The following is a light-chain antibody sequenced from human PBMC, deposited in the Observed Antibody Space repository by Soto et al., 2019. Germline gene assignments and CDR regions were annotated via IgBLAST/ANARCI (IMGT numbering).Light chain of an antibody. J-gene: IGKJ5*01. CDR1: QSVNSRY. Sequence: DTVLTQSPGTLSLSPGERATLSCRASQSVNSRYIAWYQVKPGQAPRLLIYEASSRATGIPDRFSGGRSGTDFTRSISIVEPEDFAVYCCQQYGRPPRATFGQGTRQEIK. CDR3: QQYGRPPRAT. CDR2: EAS. V-gene: IGKV3-20*01.